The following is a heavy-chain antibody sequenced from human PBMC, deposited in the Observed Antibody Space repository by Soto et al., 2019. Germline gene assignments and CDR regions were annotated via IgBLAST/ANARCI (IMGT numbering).Heavy chain of an antibody. J-gene: IGHJ5*02. V-gene: IGHV3-23*01. CDR1: GFIFNNFA. CDR2: ITGSGGAT. CDR3: AKSSGWYVNNWLDP. D-gene: IGHD6-19*01. Sequence: GGSLRLSCVSSGFIFNNFAMTWVRQAPGKGLEWVSSITGSGGATYHAASVKGRFTISRDNAKDTLYLQMNSLKAEDSAIYYCAKSSGWYVNNWLDPWGQGTLVTVSS.